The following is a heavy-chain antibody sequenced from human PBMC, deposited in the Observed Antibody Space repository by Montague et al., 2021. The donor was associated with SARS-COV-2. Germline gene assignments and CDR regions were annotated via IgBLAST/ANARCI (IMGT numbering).Heavy chain of an antibody. V-gene: IGHV4-34*01. Sequence: SETLSLTCAVYGGSFSGYYWSWTRQPPGKGLEWIGEINQSGSTNYNPSLKSRVTLSVDTSKKQFSLKLSSLTAADTAVYYCARVAGGYYHDSSAYFDYWGQGSLVTASS. CDR3: ARVAGGYYHDSSAYFDY. D-gene: IGHD3-22*01. J-gene: IGHJ4*02. CDR1: GGSFSGYY. CDR2: INQSGST.